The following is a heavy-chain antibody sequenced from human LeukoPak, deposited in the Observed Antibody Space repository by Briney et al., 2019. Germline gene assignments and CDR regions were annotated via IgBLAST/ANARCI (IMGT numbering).Heavy chain of an antibody. J-gene: IGHJ5*02. CDR1: GYTFTGYS. CDR3: ARDWDCSSTSCRDCFDP. D-gene: IGHD2-2*01. Sequence: VASVKVSCKASGYTFTGYSFSWVRQAPGQGLEWMGWISTYNGNTKYAKKLQGRVTMTTDISTSTAYMELRSLRSDDTAVYYCARDWDCSSTSCRDCFDPWGQGTLVTVSS. CDR2: ISTYNGNT. V-gene: IGHV1-18*01.